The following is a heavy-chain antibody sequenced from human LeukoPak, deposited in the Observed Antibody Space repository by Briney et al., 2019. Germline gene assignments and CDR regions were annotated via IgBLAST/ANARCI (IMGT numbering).Heavy chain of an antibody. CDR2: ISAYNGNT. CDR1: GYTFTSYG. V-gene: IGHV1-18*01. D-gene: IGHD1-26*01. CDR3: ARGVGPTTAQSTFDY. Sequence: ASVKVSCKASGYTFTSYGISWVRQAPGQGLEWMGWISAYNGNTNYAQKLQGRVTMTTDTSTSTAYMELRSLRPDDTAVYYCARGVGPTTAQSTFDYWGQGALVTVSS. J-gene: IGHJ4*02.